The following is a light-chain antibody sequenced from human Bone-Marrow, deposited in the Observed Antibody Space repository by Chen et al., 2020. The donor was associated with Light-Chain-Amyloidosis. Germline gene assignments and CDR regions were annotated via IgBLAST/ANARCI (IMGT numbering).Light chain of an antibody. CDR1: NIGNKN. CDR2: DDS. CDR3: QVWDRSSDRPV. J-gene: IGLJ3*02. Sequence: SYVLTQPPSVSVAPGQTATFTCGGNNIGNKNVHWYQQKPGQAPLLVVYDDSDRPSGIPERLSGSNSGNTATLTISRVEAGDEADYYCQVWDRSSDRPVFGGGTKLTVL. V-gene: IGLV3-21*02.